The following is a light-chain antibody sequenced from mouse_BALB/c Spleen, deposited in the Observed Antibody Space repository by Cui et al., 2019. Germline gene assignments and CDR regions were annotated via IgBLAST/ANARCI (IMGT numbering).Light chain of an antibody. J-gene: IGKJ2*01. V-gene: IGKV4-72*01. CDR2: ATT. CDR3: QQWSSNPPT. CDR1: SSGSY. Sequence: QIVLSQSPAILSASPGGKVPMTCRGSSSGSYVHWYQQKPGSAPKPWIYATTNLASGVPARFSGSGTGTSYSLTISRVEAEDAATYYCQQWSSNPPTFGGGTKLEIK.